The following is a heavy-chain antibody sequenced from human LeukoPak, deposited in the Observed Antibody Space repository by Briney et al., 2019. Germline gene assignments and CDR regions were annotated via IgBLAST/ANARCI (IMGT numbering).Heavy chain of an antibody. CDR3: ARPGPYSTGWYYKHPGSFDY. CDR1: GYTFTSYG. CDR2: INPNSGGT. V-gene: IGHV1-2*02. D-gene: IGHD6-19*01. J-gene: IGHJ4*02. Sequence: ASVKVSFKASGYTFTSYGISWVRQAPGQGLEWMGWINPNSGGTNYAQKFQGRVTMTRDTSISTAYMELSRLRSDDTAVYYCARPGPYSTGWYYKHPGSFDYWGQGTLVTVSS.